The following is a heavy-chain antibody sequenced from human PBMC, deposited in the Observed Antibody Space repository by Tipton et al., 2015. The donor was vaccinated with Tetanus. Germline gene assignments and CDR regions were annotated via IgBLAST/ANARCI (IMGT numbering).Heavy chain of an antibody. Sequence: TLSLTCTVSSGSIRSYYWSWIRQPPGKGLEWIGYIYYSGSTNYNPSLKCRVTISVDTSKNQFSLKLSSVTAADTAVYYCARHFQLLRFGESLYYGMDVWGQGTTVTVSS. CDR1: SGSIRSYY. CDR3: ARHFQLLRFGESLYYGMDV. D-gene: IGHD3-10*01. J-gene: IGHJ6*02. CDR2: IYYSGST. V-gene: IGHV4-59*08.